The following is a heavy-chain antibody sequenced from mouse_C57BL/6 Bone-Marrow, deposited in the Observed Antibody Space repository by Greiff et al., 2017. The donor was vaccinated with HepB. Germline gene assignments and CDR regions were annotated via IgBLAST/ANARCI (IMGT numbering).Heavy chain of an antibody. J-gene: IGHJ2*01. V-gene: IGHV5-4*03. CDR1: GFTFSSYA. CDR3: ARGPTWRYYFDY. D-gene: IGHD1-1*01. Sequence: DVKLVESGGGLVKPGGSLKLSCAASGFTFSSYAMSWVRQTPEKRLEWVATISDGGSYTYYPDNVKGRFTISRDNAKNNLYLQMSHLKSEDTAMYYCARGPTWRYYFDYWGQGTTLTVSS. CDR2: ISDGGSYT.